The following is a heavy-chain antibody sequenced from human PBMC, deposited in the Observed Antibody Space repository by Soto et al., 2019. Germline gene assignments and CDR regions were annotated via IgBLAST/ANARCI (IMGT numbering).Heavy chain of an antibody. CDR1: GYTFSNYD. J-gene: IGHJ4*02. Sequence: QVQLVQSGAELKKPGASVKVSCKASGYTFSNYDMNWVRQATGQGPEWIGWVNPNNGDKGYAQKFQGRVTLTTEISTTTAYMELTSLRSEDTAIYYCAKVSRKGSAIDFDYWGQGTLITVSS. V-gene: IGHV1-8*01. CDR2: VNPNNGDK. CDR3: AKVSRKGSAIDFDY. D-gene: IGHD3-10*01.